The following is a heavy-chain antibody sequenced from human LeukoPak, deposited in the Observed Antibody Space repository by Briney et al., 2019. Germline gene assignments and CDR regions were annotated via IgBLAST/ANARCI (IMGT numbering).Heavy chain of an antibody. D-gene: IGHD3-9*01. CDR2: ISGSGGST. V-gene: IGHV3-23*01. CDR1: GFTFSSYA. J-gene: IGHJ6*04. Sequence: PGGSLRLSCAASGFTFSSYAMSWVRQAPGKGLEWVSAISGSGGSTYYADSVKGRFTISRDNPKNTLYLQMNSLRAEDTAVYYCANLNYDILTGTYYYYGMDVWGKGTTVTVSS. CDR3: ANLNYDILTGTYYYYGMDV.